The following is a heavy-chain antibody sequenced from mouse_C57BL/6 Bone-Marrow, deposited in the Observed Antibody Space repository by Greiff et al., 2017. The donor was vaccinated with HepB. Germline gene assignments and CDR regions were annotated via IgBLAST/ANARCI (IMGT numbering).Heavy chain of an antibody. D-gene: IGHD2-5*01. Sequence: QVQLQQSGAELVRPGASVKLSCKASGYTFTDYYINWVKQRPGQGLEWIARIFPGSGNTYYNEKFKGQATLTAEKSSSTAYMQLSSLTSEDSAVYYCARRDYYSNYAWFAYWGQGTLVTVSA. CDR3: ARRDYYSNYAWFAY. CDR2: IFPGSGNT. V-gene: IGHV1-76*01. CDR1: GYTFTDYY. J-gene: IGHJ3*01.